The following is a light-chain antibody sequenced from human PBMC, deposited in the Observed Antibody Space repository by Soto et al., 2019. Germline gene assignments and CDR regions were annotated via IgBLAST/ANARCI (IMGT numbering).Light chain of an antibody. V-gene: IGLV2-23*01. CDR2: EGS. CDR3: CSYAGSSTWV. J-gene: IGLJ3*02. Sequence: QSALTQPASVSGSPGQSITISCTGTSSDVGSYNLVSWYQQHPGKAPKLMNYEGSKRPSGVSNRSTGCKSGNTASLTISGLQAEDEADYYFCSYAGSSTWVFDGGTKLTVL. CDR1: SSDVGSYNL.